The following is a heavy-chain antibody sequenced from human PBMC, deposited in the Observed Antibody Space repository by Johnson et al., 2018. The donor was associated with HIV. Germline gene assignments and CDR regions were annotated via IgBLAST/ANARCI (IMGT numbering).Heavy chain of an antibody. V-gene: IGHV3-7*01. CDR2: IKQDGSET. CDR3: AREAVTLRWWGHVFDI. J-gene: IGHJ3*02. D-gene: IGHD2-15*01. Sequence: VQLVESGGGLAQPGGSLRLSCAASGFTFSNHYMSWVRQAPGKGLEWVANIKQDGSETYSVDSVKGRFTISRDNAKNSLYLQMNSLRAEDTAVYDCAREAVTLRWWGHVFDIWGQGTMVTVSS. CDR1: GFTFSNHY.